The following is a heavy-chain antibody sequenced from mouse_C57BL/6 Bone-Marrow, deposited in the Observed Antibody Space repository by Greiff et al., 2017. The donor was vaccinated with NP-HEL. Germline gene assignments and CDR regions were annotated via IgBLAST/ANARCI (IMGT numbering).Heavy chain of an antibody. CDR1: GYTFTSYG. CDR2: IYPRSGNT. V-gene: IGHV1-81*01. D-gene: IGHD1-1*01. J-gene: IGHJ2*01. CDR3: ARSDYYGSSVDY. Sequence: VKLVESGAELARPGASVKLSCKASGYTFTSYGISWVKQRTGQGLEWIGEIYPRSGNTYYNEKFKGKVTLTADKSSSTAYMELRSLTSEDSAVDFCARSDYYGSSVDYGGQGTTLTVSA.